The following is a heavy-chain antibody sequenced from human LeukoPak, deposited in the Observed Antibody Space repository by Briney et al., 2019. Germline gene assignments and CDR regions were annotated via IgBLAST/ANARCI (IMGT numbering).Heavy chain of an antibody. J-gene: IGHJ4*02. CDR2: INPSGGST. CDR1: GYTFTSYY. V-gene: IGHV1-46*01. D-gene: IGHD3-22*01. Sequence: ASVKVSCKASGYTFTSYYMHWVRQAPGQGLEWMGIINPSGGSTTYAQKFQGRVTMTRDMSTSTVYMELSSLRSEDTAVYYCAKDFSVYYHDSRVLDYWGQGTLVTVSS. CDR3: AKDFSVYYHDSRVLDY.